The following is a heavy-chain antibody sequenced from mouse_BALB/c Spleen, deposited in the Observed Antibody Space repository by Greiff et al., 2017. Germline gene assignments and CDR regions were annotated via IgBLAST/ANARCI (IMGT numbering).Heavy chain of an antibody. V-gene: IGHV1-5*01. J-gene: IGHJ4*01. Sequence: EVQLQQSGTVLARPGASVKMSCKASGYTFTSYWMHWVKQRPGQGLEWIGAIYPGNSDTSYNQKFKGKAKLTAVTSTSTAYMELSSLTNEDSAVYYCKRRAYGYDNYAMDYWGQGTSVTVSS. CDR2: IYPGNSDT. CDR3: KRRAYGYDNYAMDY. CDR1: GYTFTSYW. D-gene: IGHD2-2*01.